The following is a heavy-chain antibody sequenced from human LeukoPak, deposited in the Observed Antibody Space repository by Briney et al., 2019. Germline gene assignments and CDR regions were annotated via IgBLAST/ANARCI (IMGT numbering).Heavy chain of an antibody. Sequence: PSETLSLTCTVSGGSISSGAYYWSWIRQHPGKGLEWIGYIYYSGSTHYNPSLKSRVTISVDTSKNQFSLKLSSVTAADTAVYYCARDGEGSYYDSSGYAPHAFDIWGQGTMVTVSS. CDR2: IYYSGST. V-gene: IGHV4-31*03. CDR3: ARDGEGSYYDSSGYAPHAFDI. J-gene: IGHJ3*02. D-gene: IGHD3-22*01. CDR1: GGSISSGAYY.